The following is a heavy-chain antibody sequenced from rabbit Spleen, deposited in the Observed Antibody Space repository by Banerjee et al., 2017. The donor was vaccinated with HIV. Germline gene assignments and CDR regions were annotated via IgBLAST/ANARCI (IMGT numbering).Heavy chain of an antibody. CDR1: GFDFSSSYY. D-gene: IGHD7-1*01. J-gene: IGHJ4*01. CDR2: IYGGSGGST. CDR3: ARDYGVDNTGNYFSL. Sequence: QSLEESGGDLVKPGASLTLTCKASGFDFSSSYYMCWVRQAPGKGLQSIACIYGGSGGSTWYASWAKGRFTISKTSTTVTLQMTSLTAADTATYFCARDYGVDNTGNYFSLWGPGTLVTVS. V-gene: IGHV1S40*01.